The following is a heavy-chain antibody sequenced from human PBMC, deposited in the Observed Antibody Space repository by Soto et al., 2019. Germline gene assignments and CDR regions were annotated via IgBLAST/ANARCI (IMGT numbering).Heavy chain of an antibody. D-gene: IGHD6-19*01. V-gene: IGHV3-30*18. J-gene: IGHJ4*02. CDR1: GFTFSSYG. Sequence: QVQLVESGGGVVQPGRSLRLSCAASGFTFSSYGMHWVRQAPGKGLEWVAVISYDGSNKYYADSVKGRFTISRDNSKNTLYLHMNSLRAEDTAVYYCAKVGRAGDSDYWGQGTLVTVSS. CDR3: AKVGRAGDSDY. CDR2: ISYDGSNK.